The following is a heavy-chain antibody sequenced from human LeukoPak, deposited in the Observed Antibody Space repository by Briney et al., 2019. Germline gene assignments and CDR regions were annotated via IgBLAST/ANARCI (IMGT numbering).Heavy chain of an antibody. CDR3: ARAQQGDYYDSSGLDY. V-gene: IGHV1-69*13. CDR2: IIPIFGTA. Sequence: ASVKVSCKASGGTFSSYAISWVRQAPGQGLEWMGGIIPIFGTANYAQKFQGRVTITADESTSTAYMELSSLRSEDTAVYYCARAQQGDYYDSSGLDYWGQGTLVTVSS. D-gene: IGHD3-22*01. CDR1: GGTFSSYA. J-gene: IGHJ4*02.